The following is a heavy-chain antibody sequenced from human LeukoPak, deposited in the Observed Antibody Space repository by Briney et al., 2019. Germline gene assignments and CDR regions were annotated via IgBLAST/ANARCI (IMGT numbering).Heavy chain of an antibody. CDR3: ARHIVVVPAAIASFDY. D-gene: IGHD2-2*01. J-gene: IGHJ4*02. V-gene: IGHV1-69*04. Sequence: SVKVSSKASGGTFISYAISWVRQAPGQGLEWMGRIIPILGIANYAQKFQGRVTITADKSTSTAYMELSSLRSEDTAVYYCARHIVVVPAAIASFDYWGQGTLVTVSS. CDR1: GGTFISYA. CDR2: IIPILGIA.